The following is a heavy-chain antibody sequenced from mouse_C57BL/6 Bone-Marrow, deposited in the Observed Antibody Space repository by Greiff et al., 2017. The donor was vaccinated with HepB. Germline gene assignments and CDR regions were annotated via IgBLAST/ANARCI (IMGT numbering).Heavy chain of an antibody. CDR2: ISYDGSD. CDR3: ASPLLLRY. V-gene: IGHV3-6*01. J-gene: IGHJ3*01. D-gene: IGHD1-1*01. Sequence: DVKLQESGPGLVKPSQSLSLTCSVTGYSITSGYYWNWIRQFPGNKLEWMGYISYDGSDNYNPSLKNRISITRDTSKNQFFLKLNSVTTEDTATYYCASPLLLRYWGQGTLVTVSA. CDR1: GYSITSGYY.